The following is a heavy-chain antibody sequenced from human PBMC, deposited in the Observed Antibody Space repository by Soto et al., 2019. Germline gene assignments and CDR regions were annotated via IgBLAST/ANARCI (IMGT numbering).Heavy chain of an antibody. CDR3: ARERGTGTTFDY. J-gene: IGHJ4*02. V-gene: IGHV1-69*08. Sequence: QVQLVQSGAEVKKPGSSVKVSCKASGGSFSSYTISWVLQAPREGLEWMGRIIPILGIANYAQKFQGRVKITADKSTSTAYIELSRLRSEDTAVYYCARERGTGTTFDYWGQGTLVTVSS. CDR1: GGSFSSYT. D-gene: IGHD1-1*01. CDR2: IIPILGIA.